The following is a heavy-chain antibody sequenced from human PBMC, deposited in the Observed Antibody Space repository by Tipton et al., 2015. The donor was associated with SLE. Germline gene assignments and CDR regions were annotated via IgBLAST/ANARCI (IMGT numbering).Heavy chain of an antibody. CDR3: ARVDDYYSSGYSAYYMDV. CDR2: IYYSGST. D-gene: IGHD3-22*01. Sequence: TLSLTCTVSGGSISSSTYYWGWIRQPPGKGLEWIGYIYYSGSTNYNPSLKSRVTMSVDTSKNQFSLRLGSVTAADTAVYYCARVDDYYSSGYSAYYMDVWGTGTTVTVSS. J-gene: IGHJ6*03. CDR1: GGSISSSTYY. V-gene: IGHV4-61*05.